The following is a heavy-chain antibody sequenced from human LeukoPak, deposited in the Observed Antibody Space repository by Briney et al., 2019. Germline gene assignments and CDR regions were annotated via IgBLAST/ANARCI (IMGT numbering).Heavy chain of an antibody. CDR2: ISSSGSTI. Sequence: PGGSLRLSCAASGFTFSDYYMSWIRQAPGKGLEWVSYISSSGSTIYYADSVKGRFTISRDNAKNSLYLQMNSLRAEDTAVYYCARATMVRGARSYYYGMDVWGQGTTVTVSS. J-gene: IGHJ6*02. V-gene: IGHV3-11*01. CDR1: GFTFSDYY. CDR3: ARATMVRGARSYYYGMDV. D-gene: IGHD3-10*01.